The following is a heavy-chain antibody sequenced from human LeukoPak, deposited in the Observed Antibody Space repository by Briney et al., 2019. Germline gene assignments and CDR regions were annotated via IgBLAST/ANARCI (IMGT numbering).Heavy chain of an antibody. CDR3: ARERIPGIVAAKDY. CDR1: AFTSNRYA. D-gene: IGHD6-13*01. Sequence: GGSLRLSCAASAFTSNRYAMHCVRQAPGKLLQWVGVISYDGNRTYYADSMKGRFTISRDNSKNTLYLQMNSLRTEDTAVYYCARERIPGIVAAKDYWGQGILVTVSS. CDR2: ISYDGNRT. V-gene: IGHV3-30-3*01. J-gene: IGHJ4*02.